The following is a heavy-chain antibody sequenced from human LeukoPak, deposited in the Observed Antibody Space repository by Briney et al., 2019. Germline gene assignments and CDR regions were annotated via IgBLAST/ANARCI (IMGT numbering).Heavy chain of an antibody. J-gene: IGHJ4*02. CDR1: GYTFTGYY. CDR3: ARVRTAVAGTGGYKYVDY. V-gene: IGHV1-2*06. Sequence: ASVKVSCKASGYTFTGYYMHWVRQAPGQGLEWMGRINPNSGGTNYAQKFQGRVTMTRDTSNSTAYMELSRLRSDDTAVYYCARVRTAVAGTGGYKYVDYWGQGTLVTVSS. D-gene: IGHD6-19*01. CDR2: INPNSGGT.